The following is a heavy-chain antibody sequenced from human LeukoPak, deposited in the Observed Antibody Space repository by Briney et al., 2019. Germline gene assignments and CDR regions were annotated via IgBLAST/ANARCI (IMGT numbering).Heavy chain of an antibody. J-gene: IGHJ4*02. D-gene: IGHD5-12*01. CDR3: ARDIGRGYSYGPFDY. V-gene: IGHV3-33*01. CDR1: GFTFSLYA. CDR2: IWYDGSKK. Sequence: GGSLRLSCAASGFTFSLYAMHWVRQAPGKGLEWVALIWYDGSKKYYADTVEGRFTISRDNSKNTLYLQMSSLRADDTAVYYCARDIGRGYSYGPFDYWGQGTLVTVSS.